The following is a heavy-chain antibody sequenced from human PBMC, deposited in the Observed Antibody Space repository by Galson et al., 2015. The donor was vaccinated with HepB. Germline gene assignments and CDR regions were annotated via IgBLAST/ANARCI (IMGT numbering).Heavy chain of an antibody. V-gene: IGHV3-73*01. Sequence: SLRLSCAASGFTFSGSAIHWVRQASGKGPEWVGRIRSKASNHATTNVASLKGRFIISRDDSKNTAYLHMFSLRIEDTAVYYCARLGDFSGYSSSWGQGTLVTVSS. CDR2: IRSKASNHAT. CDR1: GFTFSGSA. CDR3: ARLGDFSGYSSS. J-gene: IGHJ4*02. D-gene: IGHD6-13*01.